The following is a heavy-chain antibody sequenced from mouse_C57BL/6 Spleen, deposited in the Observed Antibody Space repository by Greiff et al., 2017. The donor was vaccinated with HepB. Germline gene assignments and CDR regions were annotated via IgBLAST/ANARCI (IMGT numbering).Heavy chain of an antibody. D-gene: IGHD1-1*01. CDR1: GYTFTSYW. CDR2: IDPSDSDT. V-gene: IGHV1-69*01. J-gene: IGHJ4*01. CDR3: ARDYYGSYAMDY. Sequence: QVQLKQPGAELVMPGASVKLSCKASGYTFTSYWMHWVKQRPGQGLEWIGEIDPSDSDTNYNQKFKGKSTLTVDKSSSTAYMQLSSLTSEDSAVYYCARDYYGSYAMDYWGQGTSVTVSS.